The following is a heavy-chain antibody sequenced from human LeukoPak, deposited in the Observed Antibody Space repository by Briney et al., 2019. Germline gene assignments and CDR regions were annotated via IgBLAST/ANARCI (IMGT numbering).Heavy chain of an antibody. CDR1: GFTFGSYA. J-gene: IGHJ4*02. V-gene: IGHV3-64*01. D-gene: IGHD2-2*03. CDR2: ITDDGGTT. CDR3: ARVDDFTYDF. Sequence: GGSLRLSCAASGFTFGSYAMHWVRQAPGKGLEYVSAITDDGGTTFYANSVKGRFTISRDNSKNTLFLQMGSLRPEDMAVYYCARVDDFTYDFWGQGTLVTVSS.